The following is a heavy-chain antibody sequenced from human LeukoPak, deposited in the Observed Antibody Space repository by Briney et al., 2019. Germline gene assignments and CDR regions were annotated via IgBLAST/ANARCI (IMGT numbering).Heavy chain of an antibody. CDR1: GYTFAGYY. Sequence: ASVKVSCKASGYTFAGYYMHWVRQAPGQGLEWMGWINPNSGGTNYAQKFQGRVTMTRDTSISTAYMELSRLRSDDTAVYYCARVSGVQLWFVFDPWGQGTLVTVSS. D-gene: IGHD5-18*01. J-gene: IGHJ5*02. CDR2: INPNSGGT. CDR3: ARVSGVQLWFVFDP. V-gene: IGHV1-2*02.